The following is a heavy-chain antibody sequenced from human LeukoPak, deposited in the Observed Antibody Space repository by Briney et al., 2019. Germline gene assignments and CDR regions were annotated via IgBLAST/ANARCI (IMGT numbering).Heavy chain of an antibody. V-gene: IGHV4-59*08. CDR3: ARRPYHYHGLDV. J-gene: IGHJ6*02. Sequence: SSETLSLTCSVSGDSISIYYWNWIQQSPGKGLEWIGYFFYTGSTNYNPSLKSRVHMSVDTSKNQVSLTLRSVTAADTAVYYCARRPYHYHGLDVWGPGTTVIVSS. CDR1: GDSISIYY. CDR2: FFYTGST.